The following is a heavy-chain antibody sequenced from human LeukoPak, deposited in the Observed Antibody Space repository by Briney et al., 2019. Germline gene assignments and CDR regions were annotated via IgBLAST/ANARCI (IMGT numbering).Heavy chain of an antibody. D-gene: IGHD3-9*01. J-gene: IGHJ3*02. CDR2: IYYSGST. Sequence: PSETLSLTCTVSGGSISSYYWSWIRQPPGKGLEWFGYIYYSGSTNYNPSLKSRVTISVDTSKNQFSLKLSSVTAADTAVYYCARGHGGSFRYFDTNDAFDIWGQGTVVTVSS. CDR3: ARGHGGSFRYFDTNDAFDI. V-gene: IGHV4-59*01. CDR1: GGSISSYY.